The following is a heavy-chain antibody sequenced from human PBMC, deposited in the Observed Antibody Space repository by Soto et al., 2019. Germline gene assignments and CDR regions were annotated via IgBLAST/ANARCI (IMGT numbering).Heavy chain of an antibody. D-gene: IGHD1-26*01. CDR2: IYSGGST. J-gene: IGHJ4*02. V-gene: IGHV3-66*01. CDR1: GFTVSNNY. CDR3: AGYSHKGD. Sequence: LVESGGGLFQPGGSLRPSGAASGFTVSNNYMSWVRQAPGKGLEWVSLIYSGGSTHYADSVKGRFTISRDNSKNTLYLQMSSLRVEDTAVYYCAGYSHKGDWGQGTLVTVSS.